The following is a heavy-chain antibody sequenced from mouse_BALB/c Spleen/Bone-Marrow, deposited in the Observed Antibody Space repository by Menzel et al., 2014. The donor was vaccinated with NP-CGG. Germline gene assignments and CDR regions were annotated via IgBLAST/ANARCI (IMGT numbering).Heavy chain of an antibody. CDR3: ARHKVQYYFDY. Sequence: DVKLVESGGGLVQPGESLKLFCESTEYEFPSHDMSWVRKTPEKRLELVAAINSDGGSTYYPDTMERRFIISRDNTKKTLYLQMSSLRSEDTALYYCARHKVQYYFDYWGQGTTLTVSS. CDR1: EYEFPSHD. V-gene: IGHV5-2*01. J-gene: IGHJ2*01. CDR2: INSDGGST. D-gene: IGHD2-14*01.